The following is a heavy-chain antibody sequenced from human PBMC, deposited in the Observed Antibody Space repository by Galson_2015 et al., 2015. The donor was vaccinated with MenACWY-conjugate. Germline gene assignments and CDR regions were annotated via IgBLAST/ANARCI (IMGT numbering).Heavy chain of an antibody. J-gene: IGHJ4*03. V-gene: IGHV3-74*01. Sequence: SLRLSCAASGFIFNTYWMNWVRQAPGKGLVWVSSINPGGSSTTYADSVKGRFTISRDNAKNTLYLQMNSLRPEDTAVFYCAKTRGASCYFDPWGHGTLVTVSS. CDR1: GFIFNTYW. CDR2: INPGGSST. CDR3: AKTRGASCYFDP. D-gene: IGHD1-26*01.